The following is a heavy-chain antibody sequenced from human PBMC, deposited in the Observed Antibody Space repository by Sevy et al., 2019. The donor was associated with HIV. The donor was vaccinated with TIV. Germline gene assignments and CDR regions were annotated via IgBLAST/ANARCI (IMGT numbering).Heavy chain of an antibody. CDR2: IFYSRST. J-gene: IGHJ6*02. V-gene: IGHV4-59*01. CDR3: ARGAPNYYYAMYV. Sequence: SETLSLTCTVSGDSISGYYWNWIRQPPGKGLEWIGYIFYSRSTNYSPSLKSRVTISKDTSKNQFSLKLSSVTAADTALYYCARGAPNYYYAMYVWGQGTTVTVSS. CDR1: GDSISGYY.